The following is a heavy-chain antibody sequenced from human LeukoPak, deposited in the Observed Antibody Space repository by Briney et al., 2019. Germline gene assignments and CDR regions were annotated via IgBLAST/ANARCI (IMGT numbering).Heavy chain of an antibody. CDR2: ISGSGGST. Sequence: PGGSLRLSCAASGFTFSSYAMSWVRQAPGKGLEWVSAISGSGGSTYYADSVKGRFTITRDNSKNTLYLQMNSLRAEDTAVYYCAKSLEFIAARPPFDYWGQGTLVTVSS. D-gene: IGHD6-6*01. J-gene: IGHJ4*02. CDR3: AKSLEFIAARPPFDY. V-gene: IGHV3-23*01. CDR1: GFTFSSYA.